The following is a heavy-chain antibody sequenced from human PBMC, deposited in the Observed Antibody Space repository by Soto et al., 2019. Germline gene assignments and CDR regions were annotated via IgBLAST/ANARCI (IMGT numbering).Heavy chain of an antibody. CDR2: IYYSGST. Sequence: QVQLQESGPGLVKPSETLSLTCSVSGGSVSSGSYYWSWIRQPPGKVLEWIGYIYYSGSTKYNPSHGRLATISVDTSKNQFSLQLSSVTAADTAVYYCARAGLGDGSDYWGQGTLVTVSS. CDR1: GGSVSSGSYY. D-gene: IGHD1-26*01. CDR3: ARAGLGDGSDY. J-gene: IGHJ4*02. V-gene: IGHV4-61*01.